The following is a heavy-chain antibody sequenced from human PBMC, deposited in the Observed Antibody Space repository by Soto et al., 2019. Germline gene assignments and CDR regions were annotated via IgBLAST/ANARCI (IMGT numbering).Heavy chain of an antibody. CDR3: ARQASGYYYGWFDP. D-gene: IGHD3-22*01. V-gene: IGHV4-39*01. J-gene: IGHJ5*02. Sequence: QLLLQESGPGLVKPSETLSLTCTVSGGSILDSTYYWAWIRQSPGKGLEWIGTIFYSGGTFYTPSLKSRVTMSVDTSNNQFSLKLSSVTAADTAVYYCARQASGYYYGWFDPWGQGTVVTVSS. CDR1: GGSILDSTYY. CDR2: IFYSGGT.